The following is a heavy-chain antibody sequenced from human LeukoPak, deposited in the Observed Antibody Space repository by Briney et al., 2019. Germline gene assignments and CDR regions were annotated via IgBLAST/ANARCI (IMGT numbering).Heavy chain of an antibody. CDR1: GYSISSGYY. V-gene: IGHV4-38-2*02. CDR2: IYHSGST. Sequence: SETLSLTCTVSGYSISSGYYWGWIRQPPGKGLEWIGSIYHSGSTYYNPSLKSRVTISVDTSKNQFSLKLSSVTAADTAVYYCARDCPYYYDSSGCLWGQGTLVTVSS. J-gene: IGHJ4*02. CDR3: ARDCPYYYDSSGCL. D-gene: IGHD3-22*01.